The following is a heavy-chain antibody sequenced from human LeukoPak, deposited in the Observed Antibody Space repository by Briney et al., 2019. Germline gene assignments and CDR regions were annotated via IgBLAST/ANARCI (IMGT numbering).Heavy chain of an antibody. J-gene: IGHJ4*02. CDR1: VDFFTSYY. CDR3: ATGRSPAHLERDKFDY. D-gene: IGHD1-1*01. CDR2: INPSGGTT. Sequence: ASVKVSCKAPVDFFTSYYMHWVREGPGQGLWWRGIINPSGGTTTYAPKYQGRVNLPRHTVTDKVYMERYRLRSEHTAVYFCATGRSPAHLERDKFDYWGQGTLVTVSS. V-gene: IGHV1-46*01.